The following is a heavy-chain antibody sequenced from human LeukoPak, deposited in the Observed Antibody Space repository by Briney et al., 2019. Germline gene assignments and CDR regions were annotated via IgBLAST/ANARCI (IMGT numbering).Heavy chain of an antibody. D-gene: IGHD3-3*01. CDR1: GFTFSSYA. J-gene: IGHJ4*02. V-gene: IGHV3-23*01. CDR3: AKSFGLYDFWSGYYSGSDY. Sequence: GGSLRLSCAASGFTFSSYAMSWVRQAPGKGLEWVSAISGSGGSTYYADSVKGRFTISRDNSKNTLYLQMNSLRAEDTAVYYCAKSFGLYDFWSGYYSGSDYWGQETLVTFSS. CDR2: ISGSGGST.